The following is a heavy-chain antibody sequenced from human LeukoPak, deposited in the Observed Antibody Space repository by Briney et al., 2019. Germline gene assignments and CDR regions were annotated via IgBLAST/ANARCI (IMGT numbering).Heavy chain of an antibody. J-gene: IGHJ6*04. Sequence: QPGRSLRLSCAASGFTFSSYGMHWVRQAPGKGLEWVAVIWYDGSNKYYADSVKGRFTISRDNSKNTLYLQMNGLRAEDTAVYYCARGYQLHHYYYYGMDVWGKRTTVTVSS. CDR1: GFTFSSYG. V-gene: IGHV3-33*01. D-gene: IGHD2-2*01. CDR3: ARGYQLHHYYYYGMDV. CDR2: IWYDGSNK.